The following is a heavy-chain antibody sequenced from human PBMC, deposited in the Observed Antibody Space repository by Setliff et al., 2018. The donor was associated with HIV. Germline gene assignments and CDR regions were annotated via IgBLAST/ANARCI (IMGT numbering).Heavy chain of an antibody. D-gene: IGHD3-3*01. CDR2: INPSGGRT. Sequence: ASVKVSCKASGYTFTSYYMHWVRQAPGQGLEWMGIINPSGGRTTYTKNFQGRVTMTRDTSTNTVFLQMNSLRAEDTAVYYCARELGGGRFLEWLLYGDAFDIWGQGTMVTVSS. CDR1: GYTFTSYY. CDR3: ARELGGGRFLEWLLYGDAFDI. J-gene: IGHJ3*02. V-gene: IGHV1-46*01.